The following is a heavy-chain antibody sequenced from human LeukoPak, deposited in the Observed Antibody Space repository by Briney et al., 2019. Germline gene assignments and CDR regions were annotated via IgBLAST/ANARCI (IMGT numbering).Heavy chain of an antibody. V-gene: IGHV3-74*01. CDR1: GFTFSSYW. CDR2: INSDGSST. J-gene: IGHJ4*02. D-gene: IGHD5-12*01. Sequence: PGGSLRLSCAASGFTFSSYWMHWVRQAPGKGPVWVSRINSDGSSTSYADSVKGRFTISRDNAKNTLYLQMNSLRAEDTAVYYCARYSGYAQDFDYWGQGTLVTVSS. CDR3: ARYSGYAQDFDY.